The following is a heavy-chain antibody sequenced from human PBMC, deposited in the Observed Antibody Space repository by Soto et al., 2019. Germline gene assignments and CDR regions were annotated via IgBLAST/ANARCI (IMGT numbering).Heavy chain of an antibody. CDR3: AKRGFCSSSSGQSYYYYGMDV. D-gene: IGHD2-2*01. Sequence: EVQLLESGGTLVQPGGSLRLSCAASGFTFSSYAMSWVRQAPGKGLEWVSAISGSGGGTYYADSVKGRFTISRDNSKSTLYLQMNSLRAEDTAVYYCAKRGFCSSSSGQSYYYYGMDVWGQGTTVTVSS. CDR1: GFTFSSYA. CDR2: ISGSGGGT. V-gene: IGHV3-23*01. J-gene: IGHJ6*02.